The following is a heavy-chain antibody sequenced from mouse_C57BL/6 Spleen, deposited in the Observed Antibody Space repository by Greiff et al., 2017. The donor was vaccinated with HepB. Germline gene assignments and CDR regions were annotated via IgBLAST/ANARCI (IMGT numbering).Heavy chain of an antibody. CDR2: IHPNSGST. D-gene: IGHD2-3*01. CDR3: ARSGIYDGYYGAMDY. J-gene: IGHJ4*01. CDR1: GYTFTSYW. V-gene: IGHV1-64*01. Sequence: QVQLQQSGAELVKPGASVKLSCKASGYTFTSYWMHWVKQRPGQGLEWIGMIHPNSGSTNYNEKFKSKATLTVDKSSSTAYMQLSSLTSEDSAVYYCARSGIYDGYYGAMDYWGQGTSVTVSS.